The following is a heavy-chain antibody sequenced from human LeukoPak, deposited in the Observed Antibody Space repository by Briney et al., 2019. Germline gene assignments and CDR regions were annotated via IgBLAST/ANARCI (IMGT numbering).Heavy chain of an antibody. CDR3: ALAAAGTGY. CDR2: IIRSSSYI. V-gene: IGHV3-21*01. J-gene: IGHJ4*02. D-gene: IGHD6-13*01. Sequence: GGSLRLSCAASGFTFSSYSMNWVRQAPGKGLELVSSIIRSSSYIHYADSVKCRFTISRDNAKNSLYLQMNSLRAEDTAVYYCALAAAGTGYWGQGTLVTVSS. CDR1: GFTFSSYS.